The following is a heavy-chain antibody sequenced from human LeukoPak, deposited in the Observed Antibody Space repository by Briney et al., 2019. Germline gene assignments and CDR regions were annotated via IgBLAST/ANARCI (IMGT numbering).Heavy chain of an antibody. Sequence: PGGSLRLSCAASGFTFDDYGMSWVRQAPGKGLEWVSSINWNGGSTGYADSVKGRFTISRDNAKNSLYLQMNSLRVEDTALYHCARDLRPYSSSWYYLDYWGQGALVTVSS. J-gene: IGHJ4*02. CDR3: ARDLRPYSSSWYYLDY. V-gene: IGHV3-20*01. D-gene: IGHD6-13*01. CDR1: GFTFDDYG. CDR2: INWNGGST.